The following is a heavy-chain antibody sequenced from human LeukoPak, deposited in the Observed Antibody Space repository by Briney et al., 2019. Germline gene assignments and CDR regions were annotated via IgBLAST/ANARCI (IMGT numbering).Heavy chain of an antibody. J-gene: IGHJ4*02. Sequence: GGSLRLSCAACGFTFSSNLMSWVRQAPGKGLEWVANIRQDGSDKYYMDSVKGRFTISRDNAKNSLSLQMNSLRVEDTAVYYCARDRDCGDGGCYPHFDYWGQGVRVTVSS. CDR1: GFTFSSNL. CDR3: ARDRDCGDGGCYPHFDY. CDR2: IRQDGSDK. V-gene: IGHV3-7*01. D-gene: IGHD2-15*01.